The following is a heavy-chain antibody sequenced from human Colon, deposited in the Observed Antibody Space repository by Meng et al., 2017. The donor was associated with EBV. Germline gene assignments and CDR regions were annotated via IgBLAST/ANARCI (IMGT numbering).Heavy chain of an antibody. CDR3: ARGNAYNAPSFDY. D-gene: IGHD5-24*01. V-gene: IGHV4-4*02. J-gene: IGHJ4*02. CDR2: IYHGGNT. Sequence: QGPRQESGPGRVEPSGTLSLTCAVSGASISSNNGWSWVRQPPGKGLEWIGEIYHGGNTNYNPSLKSRVTISVDRSNDQFSLSLSSVTAADTAVYYCARGNAYNAPSFDYWGQGTLVTVPQ. CDR1: GASISSNNG.